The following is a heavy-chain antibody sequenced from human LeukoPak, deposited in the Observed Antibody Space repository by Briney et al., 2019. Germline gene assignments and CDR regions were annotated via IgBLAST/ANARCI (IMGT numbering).Heavy chain of an antibody. V-gene: IGHV3-43*01. J-gene: IGHJ4*02. CDR2: ISWDGGST. Sequence: GGSLRLSCAASGFTFDDYTMHCVRQAPGKGLEWVSLISWDGGSTYADSVKGRFTISRDNSKNSLYLQMNSLRTEDTALYYCAKDIGDTAMGSFDYWSQGTLVTVSS. D-gene: IGHD5-18*01. CDR3: AKDIGDTAMGSFDY. CDR1: GFTFDDYT.